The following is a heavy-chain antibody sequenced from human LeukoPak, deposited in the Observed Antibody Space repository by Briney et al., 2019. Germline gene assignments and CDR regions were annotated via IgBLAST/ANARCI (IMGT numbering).Heavy chain of an antibody. Sequence: ASVKVSCKASGYTFTSYGISWVRQAPGQGLEWMGWISAYNGNTIYAQKLQGRVTMTTDTSTSTAYMELRSLRSDDTAVYYCARVWDDYVWGSYRPRWFDPWGQGTLVTVSS. V-gene: IGHV1-18*01. CDR1: GYTFTSYG. J-gene: IGHJ5*02. D-gene: IGHD3-16*02. CDR2: ISAYNGNT. CDR3: ARVWDDYVWGSYRPRWFDP.